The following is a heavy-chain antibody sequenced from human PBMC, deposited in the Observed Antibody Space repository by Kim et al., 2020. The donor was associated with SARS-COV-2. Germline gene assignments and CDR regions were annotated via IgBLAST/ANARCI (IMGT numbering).Heavy chain of an antibody. CDR3: ARGRAVVVTRRIENWFDP. CDR2: IYYSGST. V-gene: IGHV4-59*01. CDR1: GGSISSYY. D-gene: IGHD2-21*02. J-gene: IGHJ5*02. Sequence: SETLSLTCTVSGGSISSYYWSWIRQPPGKGLEWIGYIYYSGSTNYNPSLKSRVTISVDTSKNQFSLKLSSVTAADTAVYYCARGRAVVVTRRIENWFDPWGQGTLVTVSS.